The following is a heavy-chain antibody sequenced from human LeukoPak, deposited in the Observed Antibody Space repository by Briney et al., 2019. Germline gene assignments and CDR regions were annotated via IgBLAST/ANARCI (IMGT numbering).Heavy chain of an antibody. D-gene: IGHD3-22*01. CDR2: ISDSGDST. CDR1: GFTFSVYG. Sequence: GGSLRLSCAVSGFTFSVYGMSWVRQAPGKGLEWVSAISDSGDSTYYADSVKGRFTISRDNSKNTLYLQMNSLRAEDTAVYYCAVHNSGFCYWGQGTQVTVSS. CDR3: AVHNSGFCY. J-gene: IGHJ4*02. V-gene: IGHV3-23*01.